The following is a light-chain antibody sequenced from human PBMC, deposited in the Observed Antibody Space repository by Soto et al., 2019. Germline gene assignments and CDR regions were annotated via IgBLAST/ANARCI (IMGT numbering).Light chain of an antibody. Sequence: EIVLTQSPATLSLSPGERATLSCRANQSLSNYLAWYQQKPGQAPRLLIYDVSNRATGTPARFSGSGSGTDFTLTISSLEPEDFAVYYCQHRSNWLFTFGPGTKVDIK. V-gene: IGKV3-11*01. CDR2: DVS. J-gene: IGKJ3*01. CDR3: QHRSNWLFT. CDR1: QSLSNY.